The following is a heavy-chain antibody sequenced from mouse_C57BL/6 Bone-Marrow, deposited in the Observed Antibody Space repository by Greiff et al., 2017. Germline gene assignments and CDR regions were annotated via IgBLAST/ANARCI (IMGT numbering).Heavy chain of an antibody. CDR1: GYTFTSHW. J-gene: IGHJ4*01. CDR2: SDPSDSYP. D-gene: IGHD2-4*01. CDR3: AKNCDCSMDY. V-gene: IGHV1-69*01. Sequence: QVQLQQPGAELVMPGASVKLSCKASGYTFTSHWLHWVKQRPGQGLEWIGESDPSDSYPNYNQKFKGKSTLTVDTSSSTAYMQLSSLTSENSAVYYGAKNCDCSMDYWGQGTSVTVSS.